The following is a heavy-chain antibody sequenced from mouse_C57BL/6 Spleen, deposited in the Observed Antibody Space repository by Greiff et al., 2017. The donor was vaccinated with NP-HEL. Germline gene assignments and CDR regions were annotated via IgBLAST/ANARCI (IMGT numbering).Heavy chain of an antibody. CDR1: GYSITSGYY. J-gene: IGHJ4*01. CDR3: ARERGLYAMDY. Sequence: EVKLEESGPGLVKPSQSLSLTCSVTGYSITSGYYWNWIRQFPGNKLEWMGYISYDGSNNYNPSLKNRISITRDTSKNQFFLKLNSVTTEDTATYYCARERGLYAMDYWGQGTSVTVSS. D-gene: IGHD3-3*01. V-gene: IGHV3-6*01. CDR2: ISYDGSN.